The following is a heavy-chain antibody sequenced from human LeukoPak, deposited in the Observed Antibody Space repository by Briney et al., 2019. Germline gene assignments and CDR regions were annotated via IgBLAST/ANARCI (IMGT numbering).Heavy chain of an antibody. D-gene: IGHD3-22*01. CDR1: GFTFSTYA. V-gene: IGHV3-23*01. J-gene: IGHJ4*02. CDR2: ISGSGGST. Sequence: GGSLGLSCAASGFTFSTYAMSWVRQAPGKGLEWVSTISGSGGSTYYGDSVKGRFTISRDNSKNTLYLQMNSLRAEDTAVYYCAKGHDSSGYYSYYFDYWGQGTLVTVSS. CDR3: AKGHDSSGYYSYYFDY.